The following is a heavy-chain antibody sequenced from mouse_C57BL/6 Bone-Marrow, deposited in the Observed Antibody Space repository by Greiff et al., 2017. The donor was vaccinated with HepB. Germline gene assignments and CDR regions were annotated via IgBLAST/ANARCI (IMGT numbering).Heavy chain of an antibody. V-gene: IGHV1-50*01. J-gene: IGHJ2*01. D-gene: IGHD1-1*01. Sequence: QVQLKQPGAELVKPGASVKLSCKASGYTFTSYWMQWVKQRPGQGLEWIGEIDPSDSYTNYNQKFKGKSTLTVDKSSSTAYMQLSSLTSEDSAVYYCAFITTDFFDYWGQGTTLTVSS. CDR1: GYTFTSYW. CDR2: IDPSDSYT. CDR3: AFITTDFFDY.